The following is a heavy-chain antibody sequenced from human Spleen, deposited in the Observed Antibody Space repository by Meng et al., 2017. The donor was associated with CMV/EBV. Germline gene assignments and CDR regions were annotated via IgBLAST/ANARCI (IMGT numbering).Heavy chain of an antibody. CDR3: AKDNFYGGGYDYYYGMDV. V-gene: IGHV3-23*01. Sequence: GESLKISCAASGFIFSNYAMSWVRQAPGKGLEWVSSLSGRSSNPYYADSVRGRFSISRDNFNNTLSLRMNSLRGEDTAVYYCAKDNFYGGGYDYYYGMDVWGQGTTVTVSS. CDR2: LSGRSSNP. D-gene: IGHD2/OR15-2a*01. CDR1: GFIFSNYA. J-gene: IGHJ6*02.